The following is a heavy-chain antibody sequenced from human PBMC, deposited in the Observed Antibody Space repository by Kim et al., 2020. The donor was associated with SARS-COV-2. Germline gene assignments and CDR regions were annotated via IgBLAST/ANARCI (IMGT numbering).Heavy chain of an antibody. CDR3: AKAKSSGWPCGMDV. V-gene: IGHV3-30*18. D-gene: IGHD6-19*01. Sequence: GGSLRLSCAASGFTFSSYGMHWVRQAPGKGLEWVAVISYDGSNKYYADSVEGRFTISRDNSKNTRYLQMNSLRAEDTAVYYCAKAKSSGWPCGMDVWCQGTTVPVSS. J-gene: IGHJ6*02. CDR1: GFTFSSYG. CDR2: ISYDGSNK.